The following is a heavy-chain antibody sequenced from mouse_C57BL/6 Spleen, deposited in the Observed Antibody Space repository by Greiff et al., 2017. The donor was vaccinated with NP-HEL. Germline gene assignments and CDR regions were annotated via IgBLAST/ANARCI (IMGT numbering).Heavy chain of an antibody. J-gene: IGHJ4*01. CDR1: GFTFSDYG. V-gene: IGHV5-17*01. CDR2: ISSGSSTI. CDR3: ARPSNYYAMDY. D-gene: IGHD2-10*02. Sequence: EVKLVESGGGLVKPGGSLKLSCAASGFTFSDYGMHWVRQAPEQGLEWVAYISSGSSTIYYADTVKGRFTISRDNAKNTLFLQMTSLRSEDTAMYYCARPSNYYAMDYWGQGTSVTVSS.